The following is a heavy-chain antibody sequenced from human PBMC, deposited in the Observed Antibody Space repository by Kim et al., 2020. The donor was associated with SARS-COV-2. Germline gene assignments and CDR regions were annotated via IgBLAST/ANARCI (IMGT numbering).Heavy chain of an antibody. J-gene: IGHJ6*02. V-gene: IGHV1-69*13. CDR1: GGTFSSYA. D-gene: IGHD6-13*01. CDR2: IIPIFGTA. CDR3: ARGSSSGRTGYYYYYGMDV. Sequence: SVKVSCKASGGTFSSYAISWVRQAPGQGLEWMGGIIPIFGTANYAQKFQGIVTITADESTSTAYMELSSLRSEDTAVYYCARGSSSGRTGYYYYYGMDVWGQGTTVTVSS.